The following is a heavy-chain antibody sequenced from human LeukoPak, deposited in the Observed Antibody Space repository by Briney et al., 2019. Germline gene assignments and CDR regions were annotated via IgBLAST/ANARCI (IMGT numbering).Heavy chain of an antibody. Sequence: GGSLRLSCAASGSTFSNAWMSWVRQAPGKGLEWVGRIKSKTDGGTTDYAAPVKGRFTISRDDSKNTLYLQMNSLKTEDTAVYYCTTLHYDFWSGYYHFDYWGQGTLVTVSS. CDR3: TTLHYDFWSGYYHFDY. CDR1: GSTFSNAW. J-gene: IGHJ4*02. V-gene: IGHV3-15*01. CDR2: IKSKTDGGTT. D-gene: IGHD3-3*01.